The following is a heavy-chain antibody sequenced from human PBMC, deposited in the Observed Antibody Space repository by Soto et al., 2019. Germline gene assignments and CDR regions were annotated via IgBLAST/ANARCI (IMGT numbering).Heavy chain of an antibody. D-gene: IGHD3-9*01. CDR1: GDSITSNNYF. Sequence: SETLSLTCTVSGDSITSNNYFWALIRQPPGKGLEWIGIIYYSGSTYHNPSLKSRVTISVDRSNNQFSLKLTSVTAADTAVYYCARHFSVDHFDYWGQGALVTVSS. J-gene: IGHJ4*02. V-gene: IGHV4-39*01. CDR3: ARHFSVDHFDY. CDR2: IYYSGST.